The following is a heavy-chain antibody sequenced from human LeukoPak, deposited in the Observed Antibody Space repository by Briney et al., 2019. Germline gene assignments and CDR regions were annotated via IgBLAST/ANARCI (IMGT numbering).Heavy chain of an antibody. V-gene: IGHV4-59*12. CDR3: ARDGNYYGSGSYYTFDY. Sequence: SETLSLTCTVSGGSISSYYWSRIRQPPGKGLEWIGYIYYSGSTYYNPSLKSRVTISVDTSKNQFSLKLSSVTAADTAVYYCARDGNYYGSGSYYTFDYWGQGTLVTVSS. J-gene: IGHJ4*02. CDR1: GGSISSYY. CDR2: IYYSGST. D-gene: IGHD3-10*01.